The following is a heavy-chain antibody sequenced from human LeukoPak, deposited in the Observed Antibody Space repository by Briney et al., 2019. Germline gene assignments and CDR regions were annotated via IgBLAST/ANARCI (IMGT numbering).Heavy chain of an antibody. V-gene: IGHV3-33*01. CDR2: IWYDGSNK. Sequence: GRSLRLSCAASGFTFSSYGMHWVRQAPGKGLEWVAVIWYDGSNKYYADSVKGRFTISRDNSKNTLYLQMNSLRAEDTAVYYCARMGGDYGSPGFDYWGRGTLVTVSS. CDR3: ARMGGDYGSPGFDY. J-gene: IGHJ4*02. CDR1: GFTFSSYG. D-gene: IGHD4-17*01.